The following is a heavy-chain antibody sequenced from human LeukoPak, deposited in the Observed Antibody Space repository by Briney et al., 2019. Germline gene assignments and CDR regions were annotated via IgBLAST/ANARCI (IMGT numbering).Heavy chain of an antibody. J-gene: IGHJ4*02. CDR2: INQSGTT. Sequence: KPSETLSLTCVVYGGSLNSYYWSWIRQPPGKGLEWIGEINQSGTTNSNPSLKSRVSISLDTSKNHFSLNLRSVIAADTAVYYCARGRYYGSGSYPDYWGQGTLVTVSS. V-gene: IGHV4-34*01. D-gene: IGHD3-10*01. CDR1: GGSLNSYY. CDR3: ARGRYYGSGSYPDY.